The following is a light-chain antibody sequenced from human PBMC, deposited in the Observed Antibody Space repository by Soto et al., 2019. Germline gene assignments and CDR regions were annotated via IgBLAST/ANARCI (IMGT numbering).Light chain of an antibody. Sequence: EIVMTQSPATLSVSPGERATLSCRASQSIGSNLAWYQQIPGQAPRLLLYGASTRATGIPARFSGSGSGTEFTLTIRSLQSEDFAVYYCQQYDNWPRTFGPGTKGNIK. CDR1: QSIGSN. CDR2: GAS. CDR3: QQYDNWPRT. V-gene: IGKV3-15*01. J-gene: IGKJ3*01.